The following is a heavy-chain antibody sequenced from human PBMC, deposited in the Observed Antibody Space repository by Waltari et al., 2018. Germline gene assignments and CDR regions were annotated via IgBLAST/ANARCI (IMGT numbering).Heavy chain of an antibody. V-gene: IGHV1-69*01. D-gene: IGHD3-10*01. CDR1: GGTFSSYA. CDR3: ARMRYYGSGKANYYGMDV. CDR2: VIRIFGTA. J-gene: IGHJ6*02. Sequence: QVQLVQSGAEVKKPGSSVKVSCKASGGTFSSYAISWVRQATGKGLEWRGGVIRIFGTANYAQKVKVRVTITADESTSTAYMELSSLRSEDTAVYYCARMRYYGSGKANYYGMDVWGQGTTVTVSS.